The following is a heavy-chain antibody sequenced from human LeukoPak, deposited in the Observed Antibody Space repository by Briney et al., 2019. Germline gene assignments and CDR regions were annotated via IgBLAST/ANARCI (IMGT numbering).Heavy chain of an antibody. V-gene: IGHV3-30*04. CDR1: GFTFSSYA. CDR3: ARMSYYYYMDV. Sequence: GRSLRLSCAASGFTFSSYAMHWVRQAPGKGLEWVAVISYDGSNKYYADSVKGRFTISRDNAKNSLYLQMNSLRAEDTAVYYCARMSYYYYMDVWGKGTTVTVSS. CDR2: ISYDGSNK. J-gene: IGHJ6*03.